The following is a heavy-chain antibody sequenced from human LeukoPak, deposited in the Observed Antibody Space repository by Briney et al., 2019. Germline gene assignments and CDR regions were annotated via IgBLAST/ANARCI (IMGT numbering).Heavy chain of an antibody. CDR2: INHSGST. CDR1: GGSFSGYY. J-gene: IGHJ4*02. D-gene: IGHD3-22*01. V-gene: IGHV4-34*01. Sequence: PSETLSLTCAVYGGSFSGYYWSWIRQPPGKGLEWIGEINHSGSTNYNPPLKSRVTISVDTSKNQFSLKLSSVTAADTAVYYCARRRGTMIVVGKGSFDYWGQGTLVTVSS. CDR3: ARRRGTMIVVGKGSFDY.